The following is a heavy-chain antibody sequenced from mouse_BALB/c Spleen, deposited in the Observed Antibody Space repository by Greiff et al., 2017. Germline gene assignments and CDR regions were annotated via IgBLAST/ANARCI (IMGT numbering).Heavy chain of an antibody. CDR3: ARGHRYDFARWYLDV. D-gene: IGHD2-14*01. V-gene: IGHV5-6-5*01. CDR2: ISSGGST. J-gene: IGHJ1*01. Sequence: DVKLVESGGGLVKPGGSLKLSCAASGFTFSSYAMSWVRQSPEKRLEWVASISSGGSTYYPDSVKGRFTISRDNARNIRYLQMSSLGSEDTAMYYCARGHRYDFARWYLDVWGAGTTVTVSS. CDR1: GFTFSSYA.